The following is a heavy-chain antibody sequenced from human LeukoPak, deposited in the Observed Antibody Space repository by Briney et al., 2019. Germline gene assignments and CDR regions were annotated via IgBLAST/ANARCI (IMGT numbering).Heavy chain of an antibody. CDR3: ARAHSGQEWWFDY. D-gene: IGHD2-15*01. CDR1: GFTFSSYS. V-gene: IGHV3-21*01. CDR2: ISSSSSYI. J-gene: IGHJ4*02. Sequence: GGSLRLSWAASGFTFSSYSMSWVRQAPGKGLEWVSSISSSSSYIYDADSVKGRFTISRDNAKNSLYLQMNSLRAEDTAMYYCARAHSGQEWWFDYWGQGTLVTVSS.